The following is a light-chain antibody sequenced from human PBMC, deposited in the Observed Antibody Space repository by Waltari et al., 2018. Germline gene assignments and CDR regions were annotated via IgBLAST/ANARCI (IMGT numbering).Light chain of an antibody. CDR3: NSYTTSSTWV. J-gene: IGLJ3*02. V-gene: IGLV2-14*01. CDR1: TSDVGAYNY. Sequence: QSALTQPASVSGSPGQSITISCTGTTSDVGAYNYVSWYQHPPGKAPKLIISEVRNRPSGVSNRFSGSKSANMASLTISGLQAEDEADYYCNSYTTSSTWVFGGGTKLTVL. CDR2: EVR.